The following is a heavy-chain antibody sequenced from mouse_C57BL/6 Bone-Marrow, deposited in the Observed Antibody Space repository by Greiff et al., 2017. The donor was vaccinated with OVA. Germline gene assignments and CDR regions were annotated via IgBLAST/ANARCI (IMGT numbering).Heavy chain of an antibody. Sequence: QVHVKQSGPELVKPGASVKISCKASGYAFSSSWMNWVKQRPGKGLEWIGRIYPGDGDTNYNGKFKGKATLTADKSSSTAYMQLSSLTSEDSAVYFCARCYDYDWFAYWGQGTLVTVSA. CDR3: ARCYDYDWFAY. V-gene: IGHV1-82*01. D-gene: IGHD2-4*01. CDR1: GYAFSSSW. CDR2: IYPGDGDT. J-gene: IGHJ3*01.